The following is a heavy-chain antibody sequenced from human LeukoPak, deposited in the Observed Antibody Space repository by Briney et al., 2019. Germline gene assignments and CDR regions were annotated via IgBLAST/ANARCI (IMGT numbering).Heavy chain of an antibody. V-gene: IGHV3-23*01. CDR3: AKTDGDPYSWYFDL. CDR1: GFTFSSYA. CDR2: ISGSGGST. D-gene: IGHD2-15*01. J-gene: IGHJ2*01. Sequence: PGGSLRLSCAASGFTFSSYAMSWVRQAPGKGLEWVSAISGSGGSTYYADSVKGRFTISRDNSKNTLYLQMNSLRAEDAAVYYCAKTDGDPYSWYFDLWGRGTLVTVSS.